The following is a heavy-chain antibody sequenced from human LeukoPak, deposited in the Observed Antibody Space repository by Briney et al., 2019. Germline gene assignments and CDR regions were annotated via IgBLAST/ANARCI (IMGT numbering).Heavy chain of an antibody. CDR3: VGSGSYYKYWFDP. J-gene: IGHJ5*02. CDR2: IYYSGST. V-gene: IGHV4-38-2*02. Sequence: PSETLSLTCTVSGYSISSGYYWGWIRQPPGKGLEWIGYIYYSGSTNYNPSLKSRVTISVDTSKNQFSLKLSSVTAADTAVYYCVGSGSYYKYWFDPWRQGTLVTVSS. D-gene: IGHD3-10*01. CDR1: GYSISSGYY.